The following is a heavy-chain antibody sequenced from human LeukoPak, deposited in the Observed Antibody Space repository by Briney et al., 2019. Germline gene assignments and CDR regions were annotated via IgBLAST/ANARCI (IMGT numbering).Heavy chain of an antibody. CDR3: ARDRVSGSYYITNFDY. CDR2: ISGSGGST. D-gene: IGHD3-10*01. CDR1: GFTFSSYA. J-gene: IGHJ4*02. V-gene: IGHV3-23*01. Sequence: GGSLRLSCAASGFTFSSYAMSWVRQAPGKGLEWVSAISGSGGSTYYADSVKGRFTISRDNAKNSLYLQMNSLRAEDTAVYYCARDRVSGSYYITNFDYWGQGTLVTVSS.